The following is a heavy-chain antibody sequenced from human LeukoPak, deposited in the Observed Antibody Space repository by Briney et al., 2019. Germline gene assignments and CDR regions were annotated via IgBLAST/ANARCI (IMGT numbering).Heavy chain of an antibody. Sequence: PSQTLSLTCTVSGGSISSGSYYWSWIRQPAGKGLEWIGRIDTSGSTNYNPSLKSRVTISVDTSKNQFSLKVSSVTAADTAVYYCARDYSSSWYGDGPYWFDPWGQGTLVTVSS. V-gene: IGHV4-61*02. J-gene: IGHJ5*02. CDR3: ARDYSSSWYGDGPYWFDP. CDR2: IDTSGST. D-gene: IGHD6-13*01. CDR1: GGSISSGSYY.